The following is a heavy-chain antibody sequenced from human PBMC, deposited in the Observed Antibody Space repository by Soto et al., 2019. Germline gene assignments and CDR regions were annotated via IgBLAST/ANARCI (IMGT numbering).Heavy chain of an antibody. D-gene: IGHD3-22*01. V-gene: IGHV5-51*01. CDR2: IWPGDSDT. Sequence: PGESLKISCKASGYSFTNSWIAWVRQMPGKGLEWMGIIWPGDSDTRYSPSFQGQVTISADKSINSAYLQMSSLGAEDTAMYYCARDPYGNGYGAFDIWGQGTMVTVSS. J-gene: IGHJ3*02. CDR3: ARDPYGNGYGAFDI. CDR1: GYSFTNSW.